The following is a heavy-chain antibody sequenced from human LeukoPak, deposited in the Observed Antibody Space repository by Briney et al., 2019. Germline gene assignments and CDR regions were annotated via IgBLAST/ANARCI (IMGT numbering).Heavy chain of an antibody. J-gene: IGHJ4*02. Sequence: SETLSLTCTVSGGSISSSSYYWGCIRQPPGKGLEWIGSIYYSGSTYYNPSLKSRVTISVDTSKNQFSLKLSSVTAADTAVYYCARGYCSGGSCYSRVFDYWGQGTLVTVSS. D-gene: IGHD2-15*01. CDR1: GGSISSSSYY. V-gene: IGHV4-39*07. CDR3: ARGYCSGGSCYSRVFDY. CDR2: IYYSGST.